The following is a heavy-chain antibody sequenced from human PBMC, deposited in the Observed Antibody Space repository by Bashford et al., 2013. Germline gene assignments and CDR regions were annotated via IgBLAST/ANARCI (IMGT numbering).Heavy chain of an antibody. V-gene: IGHV3-73*01. J-gene: IGHJ4*02. D-gene: IGHD3-16*02. Sequence: GSLRLSCAASGFTFSGSAMHWVRQASGKGLEWVGRIRSKANSYATAYAASVKGRFTISRDDSKNTAYLQMNTLRDEDTAVYYCARDAGSYRYHTDYWGQGTLVTVSS. CDR1: GFTFSGSA. CDR3: ARDAGSYRYHTDY. CDR2: IRSKANSYAT.